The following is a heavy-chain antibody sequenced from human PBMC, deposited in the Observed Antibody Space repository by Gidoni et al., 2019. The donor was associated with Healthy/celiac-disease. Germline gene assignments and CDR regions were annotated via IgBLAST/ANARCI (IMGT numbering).Heavy chain of an antibody. V-gene: IGHV4-59*01. D-gene: IGHD6-19*01. CDR1: GGSISSYY. J-gene: IGHJ4*02. CDR2: IYYSGST. Sequence: QVQLQESGPGLVKPSETLSLTCTVSGGSISSYYWSWIRQPPGKGLEWIGYIYYSGSTNYNPSLKSRVTISVDTSKNQFSLKLSSVTAADTAVYYCARVSIAVAGLVDYWGQGTLVTVSS. CDR3: ARVSIAVAGLVDY.